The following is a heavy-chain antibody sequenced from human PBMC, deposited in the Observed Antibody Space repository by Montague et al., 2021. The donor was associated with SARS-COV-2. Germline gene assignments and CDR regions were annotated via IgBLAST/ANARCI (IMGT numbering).Heavy chain of an antibody. CDR2: IYHSGNT. CDR3: ARSSILGAHRFDY. V-gene: IGHV4-4*02. Sequence: SETLSLTCAVSGGSIRSSNWWSWVRQPPGKGLEWIGVIYHSGNTNYNPSLQSRFTISVDKSKNQFSLRLSSVTAADTAVYYCARSSILGAHRFDYWGQGTLVTVSS. J-gene: IGHJ4*02. CDR1: GGSIRSSNW. D-gene: IGHD3-16*01.